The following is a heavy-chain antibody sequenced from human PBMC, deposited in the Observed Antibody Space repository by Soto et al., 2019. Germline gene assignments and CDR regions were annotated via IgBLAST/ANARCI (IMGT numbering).Heavy chain of an antibody. D-gene: IGHD3-3*01. J-gene: IGHJ6*02. Sequence: PSETLSLTCTVSGGSISSSSYYWGRIRQPPGKGLEWIGSIYYSGSTYYNPSLKSRVTISVDTSKNQFSLKLSSVTAADTAVYYCARHRGARYDFWSGLNYYGMDVWGQGTTVTVSS. CDR2: IYYSGST. V-gene: IGHV4-39*01. CDR1: GGSISSSSYY. CDR3: ARHRGARYDFWSGLNYYGMDV.